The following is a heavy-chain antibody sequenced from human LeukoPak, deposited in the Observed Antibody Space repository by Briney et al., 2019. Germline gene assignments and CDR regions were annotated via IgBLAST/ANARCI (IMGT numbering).Heavy chain of an antibody. D-gene: IGHD3-3*01. CDR1: GFTFSSYS. J-gene: IGHJ4*02. V-gene: IGHV3-48*04. CDR3: ARRGELWSGYPFDA. Sequence: GGSLRLSCAASGFTFSSYSMNWVRQAPGKGLEWVSYISTSGTTTKYADSVKGRFTISRDNDKNTVYLQMDSLRTEDTAMYYCARRGELWSGYPFDAWGQGTLASVSS. CDR2: ISTSGTTT.